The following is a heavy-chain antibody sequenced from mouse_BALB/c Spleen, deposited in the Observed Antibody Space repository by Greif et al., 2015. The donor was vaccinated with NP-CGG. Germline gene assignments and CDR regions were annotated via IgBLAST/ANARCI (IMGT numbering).Heavy chain of an antibody. CDR3: TRWLLWYFDV. CDR2: IHPGSGGT. D-gene: IGHD2-3*01. J-gene: IGHJ1*01. CDR1: GCTFTDYE. V-gene: IGHV1-23*01. Sequence: QLQESGAELLMPKSSVKLSCKALGCTFTDYEMHCVKQPPVDGLEWIGSIHPGSGGTAYNQKFKGNATRTADKASSTVYMELSSLTSEDYAVYYCTRWLLWYFDVWGAGTTVTVSS.